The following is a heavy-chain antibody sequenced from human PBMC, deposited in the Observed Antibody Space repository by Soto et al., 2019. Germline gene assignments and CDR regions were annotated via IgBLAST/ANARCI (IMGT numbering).Heavy chain of an antibody. Sequence: KASETLSLTCTVSGGSINNYYWSWIRQPPGKGLECIGYMYYSGSTNYNPSLKSRVTMSVDTSRNQFSLRLTSVAAADTAVYYCARSDNYYFDYWGRGTLVTVSS. J-gene: IGHJ4*02. CDR2: MYYSGST. V-gene: IGHV4-59*01. D-gene: IGHD1-20*01. CDR3: ARSDNYYFDY. CDR1: GGSINNYY.